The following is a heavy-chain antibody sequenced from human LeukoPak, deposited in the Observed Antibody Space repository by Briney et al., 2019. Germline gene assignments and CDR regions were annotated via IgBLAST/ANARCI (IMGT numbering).Heavy chain of an antibody. CDR3: ARAFGSSSGWEIDY. V-gene: IGHV3-30-3*01. CDR1: GFTFSSYA. Sequence: PGGSLRLSCAASGFTFSSYAMHWVRQAPGKGLEWVAIISYDGSNKYYADPVKGRFTISRDNSKNTLYLQMNSLRAEDTAVYYCARAFGSSSGWEIDYWGQGTLVTVSS. CDR2: ISYDGSNK. J-gene: IGHJ4*02. D-gene: IGHD6-19*01.